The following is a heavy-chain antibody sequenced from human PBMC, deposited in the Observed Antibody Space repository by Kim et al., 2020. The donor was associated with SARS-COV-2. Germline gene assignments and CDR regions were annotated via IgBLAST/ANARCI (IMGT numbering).Heavy chain of an antibody. J-gene: IGHJ4*02. CDR3: ARDVAAAGISPTYFDY. Sequence: SLKSRVTISVDTSKNQFSLKLSSVTAADTAVYYCARDVAAAGISPTYFDYWGQGTLVTVSS. D-gene: IGHD6-13*01. V-gene: IGHV4-30-2*05.